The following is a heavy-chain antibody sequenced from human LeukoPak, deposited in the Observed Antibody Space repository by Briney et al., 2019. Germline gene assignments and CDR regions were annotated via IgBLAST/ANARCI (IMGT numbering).Heavy chain of an antibody. CDR3: ARDRRGIALAGRPRWFDP. CDR1: GYTFTGYY. V-gene: IGHV1-2*04. CDR2: INPNSGGT. Sequence: GASVKVSCKASGYTFTGYYMHLVRQAPGQGLEWMGWINPNSGGTNYAQKFQGWVTMTRDTSISTAYMELSRLRSDDTAVYYCARDRRGIALAGRPRWFDPWGQGTLVTVSS. D-gene: IGHD6-19*01. J-gene: IGHJ5*02.